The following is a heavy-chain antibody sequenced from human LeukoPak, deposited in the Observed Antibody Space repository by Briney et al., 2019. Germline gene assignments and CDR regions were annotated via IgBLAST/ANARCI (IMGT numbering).Heavy chain of an antibody. CDR3: ARRRIAAAGSRYYFDY. CDR2: IYPGDSDT. CDR1: GYSFTSYW. Sequence: GESLKISCKGSGYSFTSYWIGWVRQMPGKGLEWMGIIYPGDSDTRYSPSFQGPVTISADKSISTAYLQWSSLKASDTAMYYCARRRIAAAGSRYYFDYWGQGTLVTVSS. J-gene: IGHJ4*02. D-gene: IGHD6-13*01. V-gene: IGHV5-51*01.